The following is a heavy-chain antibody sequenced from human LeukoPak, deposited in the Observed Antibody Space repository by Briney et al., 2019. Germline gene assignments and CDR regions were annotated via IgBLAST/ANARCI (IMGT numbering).Heavy chain of an antibody. CDR3: AKLLGTVTTYDF. Sequence: PGGSLTLSCEGSGFTFSRNWMSWVRQAPGKGLQWVASINPDASRKEYVDSVGGRSTITRDNTKNSLFLQMNSLGAEDTAVYYCAKLLGTVTTYDFWGQGALVIVSS. CDR2: INPDASRK. D-gene: IGHD2/OR15-2a*01. CDR1: GFTFSRNW. V-gene: IGHV3-7*01. J-gene: IGHJ4*02.